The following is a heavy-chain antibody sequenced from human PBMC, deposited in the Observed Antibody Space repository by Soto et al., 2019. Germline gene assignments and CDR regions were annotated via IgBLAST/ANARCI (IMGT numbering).Heavy chain of an antibody. D-gene: IGHD5-12*01. CDR2: IRSKAYGGTT. CDR3: TRGRDGYNYASPDAFDI. Sequence: GGSLRLSCTASGFTFGDYAMSWFRQAPGKGLEWVGFIRSKAYGGTTEYAASVKGRFTISRDDSKSIAYLQMNSLKTEDTAVYYCTRGRDGYNYASPDAFDIWGQGTMVTVSS. J-gene: IGHJ3*02. V-gene: IGHV3-49*03. CDR1: GFTFGDYA.